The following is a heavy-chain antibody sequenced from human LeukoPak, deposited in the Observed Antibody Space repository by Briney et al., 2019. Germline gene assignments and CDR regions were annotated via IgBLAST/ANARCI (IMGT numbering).Heavy chain of an antibody. Sequence: GGSLRLSCAASGFTFSGYGMHWVRQAPGKGLEWVAVISYDGSNKYYADSVKGRFTISRDNSKNTLYLQMNSLRAEDTAVYYCAKVGDGDYVTAFDYWGQGTLVTVSS. V-gene: IGHV3-30*18. J-gene: IGHJ4*02. CDR3: AKVGDGDYVTAFDY. D-gene: IGHD4-17*01. CDR2: ISYDGSNK. CDR1: GFTFSGYG.